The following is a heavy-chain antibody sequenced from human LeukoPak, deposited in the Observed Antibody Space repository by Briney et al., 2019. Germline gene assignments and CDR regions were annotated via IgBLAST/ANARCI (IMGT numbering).Heavy chain of an antibody. V-gene: IGHV1-2*02. CDR1: GYTFTGYY. J-gene: IGHJ3*01. CDR2: INPNSGGT. CDR3: ARSFSDSSGYRISAFDL. D-gene: IGHD3-22*01. Sequence: GASVNVSCKASGYTFTGYYMDWVRQAPGQGLEWMGWINPNSGGTNYAQRFQGRVTMTRDTSISTAYMELSRLQSDDTAVYYCARSFSDSSGYRISAFDLWGQGTMVTVSS.